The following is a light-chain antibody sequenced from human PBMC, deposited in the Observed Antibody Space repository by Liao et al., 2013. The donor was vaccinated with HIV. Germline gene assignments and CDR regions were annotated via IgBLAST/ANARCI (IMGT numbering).Light chain of an antibody. CDR1: KLDNNY. CDR3: QAWDSRTTVV. CDR2: QDN. V-gene: IGLV3-1*01. J-gene: IGLJ2*01. Sequence: SYALTQPSSVSVSPGQTATITCSGSKLDNNYASWYQLKPGQSPILVIYQDNGRPSGIPERFSGSTSGNTATLTITETQAIDEADYYCQAWDSRTTVVFGGGTKLTVL.